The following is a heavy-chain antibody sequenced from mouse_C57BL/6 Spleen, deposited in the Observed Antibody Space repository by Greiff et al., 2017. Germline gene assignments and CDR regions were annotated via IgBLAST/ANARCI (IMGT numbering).Heavy chain of an antibody. J-gene: IGHJ4*01. CDR3: ARRSYGDAIDY. D-gene: IGHD1-1*01. CDR2: ISNLAYSI. CDR1: GFTFSDYG. Sequence: DVQLVESGGGLVQPGGSLKLSCAASGFTFSDYGMAWVRQAPRKGPEWVAFISNLAYSIYYADTVTGRFTISRENAKNTLYLEMSSLRSEDTAMYYCARRSYGDAIDYWGRGTSVTVSS. V-gene: IGHV5-15*04.